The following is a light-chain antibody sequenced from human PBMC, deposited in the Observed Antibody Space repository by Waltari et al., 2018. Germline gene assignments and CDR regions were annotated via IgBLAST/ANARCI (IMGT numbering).Light chain of an antibody. V-gene: IGKV3-20*01. CDR2: GAS. CDR1: QSVSRY. J-gene: IGKJ1*01. Sequence: EIVLTQSPGTLSLSPGERATRSCRASQSVSRYLACYQQKPGQAPRLLIYGASTRATVIPYRFSGSGSVTDFSLTISRLESEDFAVYFCQHHVSLPATFGQGTKVEIK. CDR3: QHHVSLPAT.